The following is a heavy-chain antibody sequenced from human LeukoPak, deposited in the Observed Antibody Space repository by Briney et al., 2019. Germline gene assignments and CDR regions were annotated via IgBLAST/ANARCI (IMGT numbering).Heavy chain of an antibody. CDR3: AKDIYVYSSSWYDTFDAFDI. CDR2: ISGSGGST. V-gene: IGHV3-23*01. CDR1: GVTFSSYA. Sequence: GGSLRLSCAASGVTFSSYAMSWVRQAPGKGLEWVSAISGSGGSTYYADSVKGRFTISRDNSKNTLYLQMNSLRAEDTAVYYCAKDIYVYSSSWYDTFDAFDIWGQGTMVTVSS. D-gene: IGHD6-13*01. J-gene: IGHJ3*02.